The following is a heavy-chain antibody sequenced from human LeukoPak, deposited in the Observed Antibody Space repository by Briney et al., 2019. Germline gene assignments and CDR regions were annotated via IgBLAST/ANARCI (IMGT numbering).Heavy chain of an antibody. CDR2: ISSSSSYI. CDR1: GFTFSSDS. Sequence: GGSLRLSCAASGFTFSSDSMNWVRQAPGKGLEWVSSISSSSSYIYYADSVKGRFTISRDNAKNSLYLQMNSLRAEDTAVYYCARVYVDYDTSIDYWGQGTLVTVSS. CDR3: ARVYVDYDTSIDY. V-gene: IGHV3-21*01. D-gene: IGHD3-9*01. J-gene: IGHJ4*02.